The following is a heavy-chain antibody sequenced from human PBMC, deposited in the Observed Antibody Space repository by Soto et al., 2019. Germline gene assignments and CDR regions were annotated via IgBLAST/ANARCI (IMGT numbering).Heavy chain of an antibody. V-gene: IGHV5-51*01. CDR2: IYPGDSDT. Sequence: GESLKISCKGSGYSFTSYWIGWVRQMPGKGLEWMGIIYPGDSDTRYSPSFQGEVTISADKSISTAYLQRSSLKASDTAMYYCARPSTFDYSDAFDIWGHGTMVTVSS. CDR1: GYSFTSYW. D-gene: IGHD4-4*01. CDR3: ARPSTFDYSDAFDI. J-gene: IGHJ3*02.